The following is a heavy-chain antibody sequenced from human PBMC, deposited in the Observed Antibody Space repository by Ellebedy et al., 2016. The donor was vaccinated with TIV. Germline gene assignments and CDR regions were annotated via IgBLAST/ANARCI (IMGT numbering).Heavy chain of an antibody. CDR2: INPSGGST. J-gene: IGHJ4*02. CDR1: GYTFTSYF. D-gene: IGHD5-12*01. Sequence: ASVKVSCKASGYTFTSYFMYWVRQAPGQGLEWMGIINPSGGSTKFAQKFQGRVTMTRDTSTNTVYMELSSLRFEATAVYYCARSSGYHLTNYFDYWGQGTPVTVSS. CDR3: ARSSGYHLTNYFDY. V-gene: IGHV1-46*01.